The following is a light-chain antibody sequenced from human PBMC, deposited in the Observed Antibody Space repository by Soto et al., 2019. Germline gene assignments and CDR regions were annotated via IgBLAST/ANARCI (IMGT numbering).Light chain of an antibody. CDR2: DAS. Sequence: EIALTQSPGTLSLSPVERASLSCRASQSVSTNFLAWYQQKPGQAPRLLMYDASSRATGIPDRFSGSGSGTDFTLTISRLEPEDFAVYYCQQYGSSPLTFGQGTKVEIK. CDR1: QSVSTNF. J-gene: IGKJ1*01. V-gene: IGKV3-20*01. CDR3: QQYGSSPLT.